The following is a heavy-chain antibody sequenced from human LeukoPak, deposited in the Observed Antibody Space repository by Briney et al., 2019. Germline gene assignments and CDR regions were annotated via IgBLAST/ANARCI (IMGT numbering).Heavy chain of an antibody. J-gene: IGHJ3*02. Sequence: SETLSLTCTVSGGSISSGGYYWSWIRQHPGKGLEWIGYIYYSGSTHYNPSLKSRVTISVDRSKNQFSLKLSSVTAADTAVYYCAREAKTDAFDIWGQGTMVTVSS. CDR3: AREAKTDAFDI. CDR2: IYYSGST. V-gene: IGHV4-31*03. CDR1: GGSISSGGYY.